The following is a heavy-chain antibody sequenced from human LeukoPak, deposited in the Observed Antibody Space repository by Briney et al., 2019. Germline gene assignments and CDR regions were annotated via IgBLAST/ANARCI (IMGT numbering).Heavy chain of an antibody. D-gene: IGHD3-16*01. CDR1: GLTFSNYA. Sequence: PGGSLRLSCAASGLTFSNYAMSWVRQAPGKGLEWVSTISSSGGSTNYVDSVKGRFTISRDNSKNTLYLQMNSLRAEDTAVYYRAKDHEGGRWDYFDYWGQGTLVTVSS. V-gene: IGHV3-23*01. CDR3: AKDHEGGRWDYFDY. J-gene: IGHJ4*02. CDR2: ISSSGGST.